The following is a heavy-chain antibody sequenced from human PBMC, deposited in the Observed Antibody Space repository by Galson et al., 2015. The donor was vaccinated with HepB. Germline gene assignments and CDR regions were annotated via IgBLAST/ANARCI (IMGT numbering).Heavy chain of an antibody. J-gene: IGHJ4*02. CDR3: AKFYGADLLWFGELWD. D-gene: IGHD3-10*01. Sequence: SLRLSCAASGFTFSSYGMSWVRQAPGKGLEWVSTISGSGGNTYYADSVKGRFIISRDNSKNTLYLQMNSLRDEDTAVYYCAKFYGADLLWFGELWDWGQGTLVTVSS. CDR1: GFTFSSYG. CDR2: ISGSGGNT. V-gene: IGHV3-23*01.